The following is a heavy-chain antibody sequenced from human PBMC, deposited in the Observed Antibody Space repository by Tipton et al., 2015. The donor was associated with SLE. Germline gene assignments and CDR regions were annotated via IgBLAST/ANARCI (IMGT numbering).Heavy chain of an antibody. CDR1: GGSISTYY. Sequence: LRLSCTVSGGSISTYYWSWIRQPPKQGLEWIGWIYHTGSTDYNPSLKSRVTISVDTSKNQFSLKLSSVTAADTAVYYCARGGASDIIDYWGQGTLVTVSS. CDR3: ARGGASDIIDY. V-gene: IGHV4-59*12. D-gene: IGHD2-15*01. CDR2: IYHTGST. J-gene: IGHJ4*02.